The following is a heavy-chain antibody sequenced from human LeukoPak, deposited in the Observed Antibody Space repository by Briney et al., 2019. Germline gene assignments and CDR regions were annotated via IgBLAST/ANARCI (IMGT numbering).Heavy chain of an antibody. D-gene: IGHD3-10*01. J-gene: IGHJ4*02. CDR2: IYIDGST. CDR3: AGTGSYSR. V-gene: IGHV3-66*01. Sequence: GGSLRLSCAASGFTFSSNHMTWVRQAPGKGLEWVSVIYIDGSTYYSDSVNGRFTISRDNSKNTLYLQMNSLRAEDTAVYYCAGTGSYSRWGQGTLVTVSS. CDR1: GFTFSSNH.